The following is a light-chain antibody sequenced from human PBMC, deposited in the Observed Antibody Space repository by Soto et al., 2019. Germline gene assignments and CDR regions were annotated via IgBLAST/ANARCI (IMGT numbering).Light chain of an antibody. Sequence: EIVMTQSPATLSVSPGERATLSCRASQSVSSNLAWYQQKPGQAPRLLIYGASTRATGIPARFSGSGSGTEFTLTISSLQSEEFAVYYCHQYNNGYTFGQGTKLESK. CDR3: HQYNNGYT. CDR1: QSVSSN. CDR2: GAS. V-gene: IGKV3-15*01. J-gene: IGKJ2*01.